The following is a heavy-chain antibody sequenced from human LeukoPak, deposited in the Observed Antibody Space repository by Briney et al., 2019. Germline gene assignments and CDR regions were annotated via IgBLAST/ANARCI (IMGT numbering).Heavy chain of an antibody. D-gene: IGHD6-25*01. Sequence: SETLSLTCAVSGGSISSNDWWSWVRQPPGKGLEWIGEIYHSGSTNYNPSLKSRVTMSVDKSKKYFSLKLNSVTAADTAVYYCARERPYWYFDVWGRGTLVTVSS. J-gene: IGHJ2*01. CDR2: IYHSGST. CDR1: GGSISSNDW. CDR3: ARERPYWYFDV. V-gene: IGHV4-4*02.